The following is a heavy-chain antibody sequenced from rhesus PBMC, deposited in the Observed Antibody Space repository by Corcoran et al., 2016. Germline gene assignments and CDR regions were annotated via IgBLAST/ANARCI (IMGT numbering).Heavy chain of an antibody. CDR1: GYSISSGYS. CDR3: ARDWPNDV. J-gene: IGHJ5-1*01. Sequence: QVQLQESGPGLVKPSETLSLTCAVPGYSISSGYSWGWIRQPPGKGLEWIGSIYVSGGSNYLNPSLKSRVTLSVDTSKNQFSLKLSSVTAADTAVYYCARDWPNDVWGPGVLVTVSS. CDR2: IYVSGGSN. V-gene: IGHV4S14*01.